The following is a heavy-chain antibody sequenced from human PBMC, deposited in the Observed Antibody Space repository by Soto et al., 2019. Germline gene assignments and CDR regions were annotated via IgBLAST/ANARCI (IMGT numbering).Heavy chain of an antibody. CDR1: GGSITTVSSC. Sequence: SETLSLTCTVSGGSITTVSSCWSWIRQPPDKGLEWIGHIFIGGSTYNNPSLESRVTMSLDTSKNQFSLKLTSVTAADTAVYYCAQYNWNYRWFDPWGQGTLVTVSS. V-gene: IGHV4-30-4*01. CDR3: AQYNWNYRWFDP. CDR2: IFIGGST. J-gene: IGHJ5*02. D-gene: IGHD1-7*01.